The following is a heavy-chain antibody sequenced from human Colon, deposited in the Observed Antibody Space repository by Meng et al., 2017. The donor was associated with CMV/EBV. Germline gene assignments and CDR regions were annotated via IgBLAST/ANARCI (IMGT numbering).Heavy chain of an antibody. CDR2: IYYSGSP. CDR3: AKTGGSDTSLAS. CDR1: GDSISSNS. J-gene: IGHJ4*02. V-gene: IGHV4-59*01. D-gene: IGHD2-2*01. Sequence: SETLSLTCTVSGDSISSNSWTWIRQPPGRGLEWIGRIYYSGSPYYNPSLNSRVTISLDTSRNQFSLMLTSVTAADTALYYCAKTGGSDTSLASWGQGTVVTVSS.